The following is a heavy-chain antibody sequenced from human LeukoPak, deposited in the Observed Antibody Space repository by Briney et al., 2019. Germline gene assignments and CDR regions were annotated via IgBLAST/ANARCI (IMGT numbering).Heavy chain of an antibody. Sequence: PGGSLRLSCAASGFTFSSYAMSWVRQAPGKGLEWVSVIYSGGSTYYADSVKGRFTISRHNSKNTLYLQMNSLRAEDTAVYYCARDLAVGYFDYWGQGTLVTVSS. CDR1: GFTFSSYA. V-gene: IGHV3-53*04. J-gene: IGHJ4*02. CDR3: ARDLAVGYFDY. D-gene: IGHD2-15*01. CDR2: IYSGGST.